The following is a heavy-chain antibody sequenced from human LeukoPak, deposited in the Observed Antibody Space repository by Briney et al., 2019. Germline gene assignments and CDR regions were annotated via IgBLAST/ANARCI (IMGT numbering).Heavy chain of an antibody. Sequence: GRSLRLSCAASGFTFSSYGMHWVRQAPGKGLEWVAVISYDGSNKYYADSVKGRFTISRDNSKNTLYLQMNSLRAEDTAVYYRAKDGSTIFGVGPLYWGQGTLVTVSS. V-gene: IGHV3-30*18. CDR3: AKDGSTIFGVGPLY. CDR2: ISYDGSNK. J-gene: IGHJ4*02. D-gene: IGHD3-3*01. CDR1: GFTFSSYG.